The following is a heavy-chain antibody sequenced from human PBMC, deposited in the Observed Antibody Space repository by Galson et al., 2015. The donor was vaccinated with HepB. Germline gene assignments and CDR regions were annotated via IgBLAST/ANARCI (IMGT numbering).Heavy chain of an antibody. V-gene: IGHV3-30*18. CDR2: ISYDGSNK. CDR1: GFTFSSYG. CDR3: AKVPFDWVLGGMDV. D-gene: IGHD3-9*01. Sequence: SLRLSCAASGFTFSSYGMHWVRQAPGKGLEWVAVISYDGSNKYYADSVKGRFTISRDNSKNTLYLQMNSLRAEDTAVYYCAKVPFDWVLGGMDVWGQGTTVTVSS. J-gene: IGHJ6*02.